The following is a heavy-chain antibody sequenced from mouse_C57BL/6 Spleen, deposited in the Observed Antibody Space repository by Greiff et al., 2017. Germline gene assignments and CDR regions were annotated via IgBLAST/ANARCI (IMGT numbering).Heavy chain of an antibody. CDR3: TRQLRLPWFAY. J-gene: IGHJ3*01. CDR2: IDPETGGT. D-gene: IGHD3-2*02. V-gene: IGHV1-15*01. Sequence: VQLQESGAELVRPGASVTLSCKASGYTFTDYEMHWVKQTPVHGLEWIGAIDPETGGTAYNQKFKGKAILTADKSSSTAYMELRSLTSEDSAVYYCTRQLRLPWFAYWGQGTLVTVSA. CDR1: GYTFTDYE.